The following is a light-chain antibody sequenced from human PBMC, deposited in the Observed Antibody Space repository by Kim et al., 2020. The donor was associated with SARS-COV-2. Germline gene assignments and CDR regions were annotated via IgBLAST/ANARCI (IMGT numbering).Light chain of an antibody. V-gene: IGLV3-1*01. Sequence: VSPGQTASITCSGDKLGDKYACWYQQKPGQSHVLVIYQDSKRPSGIPERFSGSNSGNTATLTISGTQAMDEADYYCQAWDTSTHWVFGGGTQLTVL. CDR1: KLGDKY. J-gene: IGLJ3*02. CDR2: QDS. CDR3: QAWDTSTHWV.